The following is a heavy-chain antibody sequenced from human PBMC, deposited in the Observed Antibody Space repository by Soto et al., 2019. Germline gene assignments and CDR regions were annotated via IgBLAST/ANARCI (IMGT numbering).Heavy chain of an antibody. CDR3: VRGEGSGHYYYGMDV. J-gene: IGHJ6*02. Sequence: EVQLVESGGGLVQPGGSLRLSCVASGFTFSSYWMSWVRQAPGKGLEWVANIKQDGGGKYYVDSVKGRFTISRDNTRNSRYLQMSSLRADDTAVYYCVRGEGSGHYYYGMDVWGQGTTITFSS. D-gene: IGHD2-8*02. CDR1: GFTFSSYW. V-gene: IGHV3-7*04. CDR2: IKQDGGGK.